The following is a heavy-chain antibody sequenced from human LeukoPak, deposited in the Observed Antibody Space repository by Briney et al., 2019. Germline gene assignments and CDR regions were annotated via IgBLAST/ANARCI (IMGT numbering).Heavy chain of an antibody. Sequence: GGSLRLSCVASGFTLSSYWMSWVRQAPGKGLEWVANIKRDGSEKYYVDSVKGRFTISRDNAKSSLYLQMNSLRAEDTAVYYCARVGSTCDHWGQGTLVTVSS. CDR3: ARVGSTCDH. V-gene: IGHV3-7*05. J-gene: IGHJ4*02. CDR1: GFTLSSYW. CDR2: IKRDGSEK. D-gene: IGHD2-15*01.